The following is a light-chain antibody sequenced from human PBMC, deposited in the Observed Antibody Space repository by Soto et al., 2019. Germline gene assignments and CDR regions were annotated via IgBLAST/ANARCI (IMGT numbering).Light chain of an antibody. Sequence: EIVLTQSPGTLSLSPGETATVSCRASQSVSSNLAWYQQNPGQAPRLLIFDASNRATGIPARFSGSGSGTDFTLTISSLEPEDFAVYYCQQHSDWPLTFGGGTKVEIK. J-gene: IGKJ4*01. V-gene: IGKV3-11*01. CDR3: QQHSDWPLT. CDR2: DAS. CDR1: QSVSSN.